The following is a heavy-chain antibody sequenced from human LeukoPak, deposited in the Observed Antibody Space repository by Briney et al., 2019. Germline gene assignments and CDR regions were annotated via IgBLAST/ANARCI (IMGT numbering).Heavy chain of an antibody. J-gene: IGHJ4*02. CDR2: IIPIFGTA. Sequence: GASVKVSCKASGGTFSSYAISWVRQAPGQGLEWMGGIIPIFGTANYAQKFQGRVTTTADESTSTAYMELSSLRSEDTAVYYCARAEYDSSGYYYGAFDYWGQGTLVTVSS. V-gene: IGHV1-69*13. D-gene: IGHD3-22*01. CDR1: GGTFSSYA. CDR3: ARAEYDSSGYYYGAFDY.